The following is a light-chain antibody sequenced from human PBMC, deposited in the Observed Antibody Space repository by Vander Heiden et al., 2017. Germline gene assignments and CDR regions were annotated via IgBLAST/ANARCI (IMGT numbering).Light chain of an antibody. Sequence: DIQMTQAPSTLSASIGDRVTITCRASQSVSSWLAWYQQKPGKAPKLLIYMASSLESGVPARFSGSGSGTEFTLTISSLQPDDFATYYCQQYNSDSQSSTFRQGTKVEIK. CDR1: QSVSSW. CDR3: QQYNSDSQSST. J-gene: IGKJ1*01. CDR2: MAS. V-gene: IGKV1-5*03.